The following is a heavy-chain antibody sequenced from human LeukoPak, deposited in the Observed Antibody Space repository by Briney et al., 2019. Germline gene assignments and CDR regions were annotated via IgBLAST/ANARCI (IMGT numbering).Heavy chain of an antibody. CDR3: ARGAGGSGYYYLLT. V-gene: IGHV1-8*02. CDR2: MNPNSADR. CDR1: GYTFISFD. Sequence: ASVKVSCKASGYTFISFDTIWVRQATGQGLEWMGWMNPNSADRGYAQKFRGRVTMTRSTSISTAYMELSSLRSEDSAVYYCARGAGGSGYYYLLTWGQGTLVTVSS. J-gene: IGHJ4*02. D-gene: IGHD3-10*01.